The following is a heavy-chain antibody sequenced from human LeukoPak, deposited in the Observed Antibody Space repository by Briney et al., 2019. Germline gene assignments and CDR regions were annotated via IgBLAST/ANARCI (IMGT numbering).Heavy chain of an antibody. CDR3: ARDPYDF. CDR1: GFTFSSYR. D-gene: IGHD3-3*01. J-gene: IGHJ4*02. Sequence: GGPLRLSCAASGFTFSSYRVNWVRQAPGKGLEWVSYISSSSSYIYYADSVKGRFTISRDNAKHSLYLQMNNLRADDTAVYYCARDPYDFWGQGTLVTVSS. CDR2: ISSSSSYI. V-gene: IGHV3-21*01.